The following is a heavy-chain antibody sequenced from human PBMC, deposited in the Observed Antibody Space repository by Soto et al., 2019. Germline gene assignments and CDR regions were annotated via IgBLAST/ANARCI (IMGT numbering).Heavy chain of an antibody. Sequence: ASAKVSCKASGYTFTTYVMHWVRQAHGQRLEWMGWINAGNDNTKYSQKFQGRVTITRDTSASTVYMELSSLSSEDTAVYYCARVGHYYYGMDVWGQGTTVTVSS. D-gene: IGHD3-10*01. CDR1: GYTFTTYV. CDR3: ARVGHYYYGMDV. V-gene: IGHV1-3*01. CDR2: INAGNDNT. J-gene: IGHJ6*02.